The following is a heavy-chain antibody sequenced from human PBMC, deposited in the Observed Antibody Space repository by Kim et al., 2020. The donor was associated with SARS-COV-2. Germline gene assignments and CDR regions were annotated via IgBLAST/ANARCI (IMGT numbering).Heavy chain of an antibody. J-gene: IGHJ4*02. V-gene: IGHV4-39*07. Sequence: SETLSLICTVSGASISSTSYYWGWIRQPPGKGLEWIGNIYYTGNTYYSPSLKSRVTISLDTSNNQFSLRLTSVTAADTAVYYCAGGDLSFGELSFDYWGPGILVTVSS. CDR3: AGGDLSFGELSFDY. CDR2: IYYTGNT. D-gene: IGHD3-10*01. CDR1: GASISSTSYY.